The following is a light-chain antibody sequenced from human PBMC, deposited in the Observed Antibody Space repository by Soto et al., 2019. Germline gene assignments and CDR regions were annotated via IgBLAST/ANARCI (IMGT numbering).Light chain of an antibody. CDR2: GAS. J-gene: IGKJ5*01. CDR1: ENLNTN. V-gene: IGKV3-15*01. Sequence: EIVMTQSPATLSVSPGERATLSCRASENLNTNLAWYQQRPGQPPRLLMYGASTRATGVPARFTGSGSGTDFTLTISSLQFEDSAVYYCQQYKTWPFTFGQGTRLDIK. CDR3: QQYKTWPFT.